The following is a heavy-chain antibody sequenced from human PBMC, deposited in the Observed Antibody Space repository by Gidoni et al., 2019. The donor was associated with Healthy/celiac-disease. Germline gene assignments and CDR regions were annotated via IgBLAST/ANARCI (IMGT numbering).Heavy chain of an antibody. V-gene: IGHV4-34*01. CDR1: GGSFSGYY. J-gene: IGHJ4*02. Sequence: QVQLQQWGAGLLKPSETLSLTCAVYGGSFSGYYWGWIRQPPGKGLEWIGEINHSGSTNYNPSLKSRVTISVDTSKNQFSLKLSSVTAADTAVYYCARGGKRVWGSYRPYYFDYWGQGTLVTVSS. CDR2: INHSGST. CDR3: ARGGKRVWGSYRPYYFDY. D-gene: IGHD3-16*02.